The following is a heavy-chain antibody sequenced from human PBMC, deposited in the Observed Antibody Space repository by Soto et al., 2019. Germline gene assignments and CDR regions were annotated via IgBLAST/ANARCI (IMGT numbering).Heavy chain of an antibody. CDR2: IIPIFGTA. V-gene: IGHV1-69*13. Sequence: SVKVSCKASGGTFSSYAISWVRQAPGQGLEWMGGIIPIFGTANYAQKFQGRVTITADESTSTAYMELSSLRSEDTAVYYCATKTNLYCSGGSCYPKNYYYYYYGMDVWGQGTTVTVSS. J-gene: IGHJ6*02. CDR3: ATKTNLYCSGGSCYPKNYYYYYYGMDV. D-gene: IGHD2-15*01. CDR1: GGTFSSYA.